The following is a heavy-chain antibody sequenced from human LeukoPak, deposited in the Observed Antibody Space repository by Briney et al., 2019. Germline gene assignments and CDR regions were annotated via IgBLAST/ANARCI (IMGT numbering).Heavy chain of an antibody. Sequence: SETLSLTCTVPGGSISRPYWSWIRQPPGEGLEWIGYVYSDGRTNFNPSLKSRVTMSIDTSKSQFSLRLTSVTAADAAVYYCARGGGLYFGDLFSADYMDVWGKGTTVTVSS. D-gene: IGHD3-10*01. CDR1: GGSISRPY. V-gene: IGHV4-59*11. CDR3: ARGGGLYFGDLFSADYMDV. CDR2: VYSDGRT. J-gene: IGHJ6*03.